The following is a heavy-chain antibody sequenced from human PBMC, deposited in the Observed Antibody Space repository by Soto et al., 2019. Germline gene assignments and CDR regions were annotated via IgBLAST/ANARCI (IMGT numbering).Heavy chain of an antibody. Sequence: QVQLHQWGAGLLKPSETLSLTCSVYGESFSGFFWTWVRLPPGQGLEWLGEMNRGGSSNYNPSLKSRVTISVDASKNQFSLTFTSVTAADTGVYFCARRIPGYRHYMDVWGKGTTVTVSS. J-gene: IGHJ6*03. D-gene: IGHD3-16*02. CDR3: ARRIPGYRHYMDV. CDR2: MNRGGSS. V-gene: IGHV4-34*01. CDR1: GESFSGFF.